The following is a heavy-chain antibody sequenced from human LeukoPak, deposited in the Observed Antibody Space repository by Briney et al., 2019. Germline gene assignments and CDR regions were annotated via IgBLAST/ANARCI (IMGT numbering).Heavy chain of an antibody. J-gene: IGHJ4*02. CDR2: INPNSGDT. CDR3: ARAFTSGYVIDY. V-gene: IGHV1-2*06. Sequence: AASVKVSCKPSGYTFTGSYIHWVRQPPGQGLEWMGLINPNSGDTNYAQKFQGRVTTTRDTSLSTDYMELSRLRSDDTAAYYCARAFTSGYVIDYWGQGTLVTASS. CDR1: GYTFTGSY. D-gene: IGHD5-12*01.